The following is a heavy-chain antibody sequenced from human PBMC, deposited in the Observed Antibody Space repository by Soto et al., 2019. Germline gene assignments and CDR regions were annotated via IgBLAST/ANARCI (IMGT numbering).Heavy chain of an antibody. J-gene: IGHJ6*02. CDR1: GDTFSSYA. CDR2: IIPISGTA. V-gene: IGHV1-69*01. CDR3: ARSQGSSTSLEIYNYYYYGMDV. Sequence: QMQLVQSGAEVEEPGSSVKVSCKASGDTFSSYAISWVRQAPGQGLEWMGGIIPISGTANYAQKFQGRVTITADESTSTAYMELSSLRSEDTAVYYCARSQGSSTSLEIYNYYYYGMDVWGQGTTVTVSS. D-gene: IGHD2-2*01.